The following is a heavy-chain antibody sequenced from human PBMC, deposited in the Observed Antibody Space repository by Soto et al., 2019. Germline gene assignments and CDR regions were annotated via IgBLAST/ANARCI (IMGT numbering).Heavy chain of an antibody. V-gene: IGHV1-18*01. Sequence: ASVKVSCKASGYTFTSYGISWVRQAPGQGPECMGWISTYNGNTNYAQKLLGRVTMTTDTSTSTAYMELRSLRSDDTAVYYCARESAGLLDYWGQGTLVTVSS. CDR3: ARESAGLLDY. D-gene: IGHD2-21*01. CDR2: ISTYNGNT. CDR1: GYTFTSYG. J-gene: IGHJ4*02.